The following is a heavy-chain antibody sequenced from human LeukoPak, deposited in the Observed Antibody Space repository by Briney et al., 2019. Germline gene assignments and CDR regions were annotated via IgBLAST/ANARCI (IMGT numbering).Heavy chain of an antibody. Sequence: SETLSLTCTVSGDSIDRYYWSWIRQHPGKGLEWIGYIYYSGSTYYNPSLKSRVTISVDTSKNQFSLKVSSVTAADTAVYYCAAGRDGYNFDYWGQGTLVTVSS. V-gene: IGHV4-59*06. CDR1: GDSIDRYY. CDR2: IYYSGST. J-gene: IGHJ4*02. D-gene: IGHD5-24*01. CDR3: AAGRDGYNFDY.